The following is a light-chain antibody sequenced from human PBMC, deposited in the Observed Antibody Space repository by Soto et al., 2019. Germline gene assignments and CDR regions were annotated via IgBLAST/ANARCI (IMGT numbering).Light chain of an antibody. CDR2: DAS. CDR1: QDISNC. J-gene: IGKJ2*01. Sequence: DIQMTQSPSSLSASVGDRVTITCQASQDISNCLNWYQQKPGKAPKLLIYDASNLETGVPSRFSGSGSGTDFTFSISNLQSVYISTYYCQQYDSLPPSFGQATKLAIK. V-gene: IGKV1-33*01. CDR3: QQYDSLPPS.